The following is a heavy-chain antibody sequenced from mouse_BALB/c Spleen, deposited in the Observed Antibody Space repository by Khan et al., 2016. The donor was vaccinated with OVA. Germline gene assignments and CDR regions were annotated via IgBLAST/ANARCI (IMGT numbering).Heavy chain of an antibody. V-gene: IGHV2-9*02. D-gene: IGHD1-2*01. Sequence: QVQLQQSGPGLVAPSQNLSITCTVSGFSLTSYGVHWVRQPPGKGLEWLGVIWAGGNTNYNSALMSRLSISKDNSKSQVFLKMNSLQTDDTAIYYCDREPPIHYYGYSAMEYWGQGTSVTVSS. CDR3: DREPPIHYYGYSAMEY. CDR1: GFSLTSYG. J-gene: IGHJ4*01. CDR2: IWAGGNT.